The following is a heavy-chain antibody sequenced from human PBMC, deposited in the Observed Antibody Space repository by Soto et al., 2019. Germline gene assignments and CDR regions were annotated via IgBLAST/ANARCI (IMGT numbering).Heavy chain of an antibody. V-gene: IGHV3-23*01. CDR2: ISGSGGST. CDR1: GFTFSSYA. CDR3: AKDYLSGSGSKEGY. D-gene: IGHD3-10*01. Sequence: GVLRLSCAASGFTFSSYAMSWVRQAPGKGLEWVSAISGSGGSTYYADSVKGRFTISRDNSKNTLYLQMNSLRAEDTAVYYCAKDYLSGSGSKEGYWGQGTLVTVSS. J-gene: IGHJ4*02.